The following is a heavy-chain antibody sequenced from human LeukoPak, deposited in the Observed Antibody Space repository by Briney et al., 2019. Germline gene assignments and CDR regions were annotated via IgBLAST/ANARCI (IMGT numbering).Heavy chain of an antibody. CDR3: ASATKDIVVVPAASNWFDP. D-gene: IGHD2-2*01. CDR2: INHSRST. CDR1: GGSFSGYY. J-gene: IGHJ5*02. Sequence: SETLSLTCAVYGGSFSGYYWSWIRQPPGKGLEWIGEINHSRSTNYNPSLKSRVTISVDTSKNQFSLKLSSVTAADTAVYYCASATKDIVVVPAASNWFDPWGQGTLVTVSS. V-gene: IGHV4-34*01.